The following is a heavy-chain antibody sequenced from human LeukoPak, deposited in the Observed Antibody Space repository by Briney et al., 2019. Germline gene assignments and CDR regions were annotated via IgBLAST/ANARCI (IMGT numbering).Heavy chain of an antibody. CDR2: INYSGDT. CDR3: VRLQAVTGNFDY. J-gene: IGHJ4*02. CDR1: GGSIGSSSFY. Sequence: SETLSLTCTVSGGSIGSSSFYWGWIRQPPGQGLEWIETINYSGDTYYNPSLKSRVTISVDSSRNQFSLKLSSVTAADTAAYYCVRLQAVTGNFDYWGQGALVTVSS. D-gene: IGHD1-20*01. V-gene: IGHV4-39*07.